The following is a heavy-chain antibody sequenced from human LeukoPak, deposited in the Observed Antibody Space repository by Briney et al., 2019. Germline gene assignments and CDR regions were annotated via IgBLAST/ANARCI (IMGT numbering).Heavy chain of an antibody. CDR2: INSDGSVT. Sequence: GGSLGLSCAASGFTFSSHWMHWVRQVPGKGPVWVSRINSDGSVTSYADSVKGRFTISRDNAKNTLYLQMNSLRAEDTAVYYCARGKGSSWFFDYWGQGTLVTVSS. CDR1: GFTFSSHW. J-gene: IGHJ4*02. D-gene: IGHD6-13*01. CDR3: ARGKGSSWFFDY. V-gene: IGHV3-74*01.